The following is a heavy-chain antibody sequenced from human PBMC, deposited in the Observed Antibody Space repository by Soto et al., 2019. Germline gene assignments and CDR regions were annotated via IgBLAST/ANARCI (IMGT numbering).Heavy chain of an antibody. CDR1: GGTFSSYA. J-gene: IGHJ6*02. Sequence: RASVKVSCKASGGTFSSYAISWVRQAPGQGLEWMGGIIPIFGTANYAQKFQGRVTITADESTSTAYMELSSLRSEDTAVYYCASLPPYCSGGSCPNYGMDVWGQGTTVTVSS. V-gene: IGHV1-69*13. D-gene: IGHD2-15*01. CDR3: ASLPPYCSGGSCPNYGMDV. CDR2: IIPIFGTA.